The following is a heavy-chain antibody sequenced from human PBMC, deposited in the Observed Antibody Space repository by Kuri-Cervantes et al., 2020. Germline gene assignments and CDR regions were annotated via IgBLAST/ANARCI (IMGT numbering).Heavy chain of an antibody. V-gene: IGHV3-9*01. Sequence: SLKISCAASGFTFDDYAMHWVRQAPGKGLEWVSGISWNSGSIGYADSVKGRFTISRDNSKNTLYLQMNSLRAEDTAVYYCAKDHLSNAFDIWGQGTMVTVSS. CDR1: GFTFDDYA. CDR3: AKDHLSNAFDI. CDR2: ISWNSGSI. J-gene: IGHJ3*02. D-gene: IGHD2/OR15-2a*01.